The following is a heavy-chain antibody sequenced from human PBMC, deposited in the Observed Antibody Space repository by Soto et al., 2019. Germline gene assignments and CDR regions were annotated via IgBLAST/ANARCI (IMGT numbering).Heavy chain of an antibody. D-gene: IGHD3-22*01. CDR2: ISAYNGNT. V-gene: IGHV1-18*04. CDR1: GYTFTSYG. CDR3: ARDTHYYDSSGYYRDDAFDI. J-gene: IGHJ3*02. Sequence: KVSCKASGYTFTSYGISWVRQAPGQGLEWMGWISAYNGNTNYAQKLQGRVTMTTDTSTSTAYMELRSLRSDDTAVYYCARDTHYYDSSGYYRDDAFDIWGQGTMVTVSS.